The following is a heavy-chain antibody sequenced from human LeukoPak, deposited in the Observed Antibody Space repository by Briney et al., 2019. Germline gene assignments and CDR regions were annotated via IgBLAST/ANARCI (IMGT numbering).Heavy chain of an antibody. CDR1: GYTFTSYG. D-gene: IGHD3-3*01. CDR2: ISVYNGNT. Sequence: ASVTVSCKASGYTFTSYGISWVRQAPGQGLEWMGWISVYNGNTNYAQKIQGRGTMTSETSTSKAHKVLRSLRSDDTAVYYCARDSPLRSGYPRFLGMDFWGQGTTVTVSS. J-gene: IGHJ6*02. CDR3: ARDSPLRSGYPRFLGMDF. V-gene: IGHV1-18*01.